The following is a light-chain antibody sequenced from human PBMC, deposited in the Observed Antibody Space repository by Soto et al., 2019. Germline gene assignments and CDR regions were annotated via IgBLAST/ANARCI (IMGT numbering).Light chain of an antibody. CDR1: GSNIGAGYE. Sequence: QSVLTQPPSVSGAPRQRVTISCTGNGSNIGAGYEVHWYQQLLGAAPKLLICGNTNRPSGVPDRFSGSKSGSSASLAISGLHVEDEADYYCQSYDSSLSGSEVFGTGTKVTVL. V-gene: IGLV1-40*01. CDR2: GNT. CDR3: QSYDSSLSGSEV. J-gene: IGLJ1*01.